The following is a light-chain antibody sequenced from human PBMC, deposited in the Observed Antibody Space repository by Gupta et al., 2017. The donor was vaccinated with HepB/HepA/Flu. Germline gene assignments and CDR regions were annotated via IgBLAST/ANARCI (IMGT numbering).Light chain of an antibody. CDR1: SSDVGSYLY. CDR2: EVN. CDR3: SSYLGSNNWV. J-gene: IGLJ3*02. Sequence: QSALTQPPSASGSPGQSVTISCTGTSSDVGSYLYVSWYQQHPGKAPKVIIYEVNKRPSGVPYRFSGSTSGNTASLTVSGLQADDEAYYYCSSYLGSNNWVFGGGTKLTVL. V-gene: IGLV2-8*01.